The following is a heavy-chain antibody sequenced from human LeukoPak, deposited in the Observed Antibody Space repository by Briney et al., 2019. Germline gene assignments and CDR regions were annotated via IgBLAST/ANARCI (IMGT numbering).Heavy chain of an antibody. V-gene: IGHV4-38-2*02. Sequence: SETLSLTCTVSGYSISSGYYWGWIRQPPGKGLEWIGSIYHSGSTYYNPSLKSRVTISVDTSKNQFSLKLSSVTAADTAVYYCARDVYYGSGSYYNTLNFDYWGQGTLVTVSS. J-gene: IGHJ4*02. CDR1: GYSISSGYY. CDR2: IYHSGST. D-gene: IGHD3-10*01. CDR3: ARDVYYGSGSYYNTLNFDY.